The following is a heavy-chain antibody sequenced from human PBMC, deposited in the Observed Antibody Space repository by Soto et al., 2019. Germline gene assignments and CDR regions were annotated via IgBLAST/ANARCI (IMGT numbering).Heavy chain of an antibody. Sequence: QVQLVQSGAEVKKPGASVKVSCKASGYTFTSYYMHWVRQAPGQGLEWMGIINTSGGSTSYAQKFQGRVTMTRDTSTSTVDMELSSMRSEDTAVYYCARARVQLDYYYYGMDVWGQGSTFTVSS. V-gene: IGHV1-46*01. CDR2: INTSGGST. D-gene: IGHD5-18*01. CDR3: ARARVQLDYYYYGMDV. CDR1: GYTFTSYY. J-gene: IGHJ6*02.